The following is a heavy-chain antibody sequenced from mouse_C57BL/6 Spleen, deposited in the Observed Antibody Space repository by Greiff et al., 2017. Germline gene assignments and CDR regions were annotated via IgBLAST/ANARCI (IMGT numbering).Heavy chain of an antibody. Sequence: QVQLLQSGPELVKPGASVKISCKASGYAFSSSWMNWVKQRPGKGLEWIGRIYPGDGDTNYNGKFKGKATLTADKSSSTAYMQLSSLTSEDSAVYFCARSLLLRIDYWGQGTTLTVSS. V-gene: IGHV1-82*01. D-gene: IGHD1-1*01. CDR2: IYPGDGDT. J-gene: IGHJ2*01. CDR1: GYAFSSSW. CDR3: ARSLLLRIDY.